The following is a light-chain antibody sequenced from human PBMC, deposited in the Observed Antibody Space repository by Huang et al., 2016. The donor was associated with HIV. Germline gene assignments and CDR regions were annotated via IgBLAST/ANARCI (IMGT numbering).Light chain of an antibody. CDR3: QQSYSTPRT. CDR1: QTISDS. CDR2: SAS. V-gene: IGKV1-39*01. Sequence: DIQMTPSPSSLSASVGDRVPITCRASQTISDSLTWYQQKPGKAPKLLIYSASSSQSGGPSRVSGSGSGTDFTLTISSRQPDDFATYDCQQSYSTPRTFGQGTRVEIK. J-gene: IGKJ1*01.